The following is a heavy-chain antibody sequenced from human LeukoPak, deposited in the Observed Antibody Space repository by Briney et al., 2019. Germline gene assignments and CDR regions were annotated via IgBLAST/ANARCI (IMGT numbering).Heavy chain of an antibody. J-gene: IGHJ3*02. Sequence: KAGGSLRLSCAASGFTFSSYSMNWVRQAPGKGLEWVSSISSSSSYIYYADSVKGRFTISRDNAKNSLYLQMNSLRAEDTAVCYCARDTVGATTPDAFDIWGQGTMVTVSS. D-gene: IGHD1-26*01. V-gene: IGHV3-21*01. CDR3: ARDTVGATTPDAFDI. CDR2: ISSSSSYI. CDR1: GFTFSSYS.